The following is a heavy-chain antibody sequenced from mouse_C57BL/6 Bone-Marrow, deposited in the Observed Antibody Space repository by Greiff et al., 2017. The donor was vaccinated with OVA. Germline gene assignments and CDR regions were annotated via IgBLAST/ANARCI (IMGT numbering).Heavy chain of an antibody. Sequence: QVQLKQPGAELVKPGASVKMSCKASGYTFTSYWITWVKQRPGKGLEWIGDIYPGSGSTNYTERFKSKATLTVDTSSSTAYMQLSSLTSEDSAVYYCERRYYGSSWYFDVWGTGTTVTVSS. CDR3: ERRYYGSSWYFDV. CDR2: IYPGSGST. D-gene: IGHD1-1*01. J-gene: IGHJ1*03. CDR1: GYTFTSYW. V-gene: IGHV1-55*01.